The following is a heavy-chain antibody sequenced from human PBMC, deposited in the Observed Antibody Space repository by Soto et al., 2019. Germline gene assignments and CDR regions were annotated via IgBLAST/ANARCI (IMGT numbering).Heavy chain of an antibody. J-gene: IGHJ3*02. CDR2: IYYSGST. Sequence: QVQLQESGPGLVKPSQTLSLTCTVSGGSISSGGYYWSWIRQHPGKGLEWIGYIYYSGSTYYNPSLKSRVTISVDTSKNQFSLKLSSVTAADTAVYYCARDRTSSWYGHDAFDIWGQGTMVTVSS. CDR3: ARDRTSSWYGHDAFDI. D-gene: IGHD6-13*01. V-gene: IGHV4-31*03. CDR1: GGSISSGGYY.